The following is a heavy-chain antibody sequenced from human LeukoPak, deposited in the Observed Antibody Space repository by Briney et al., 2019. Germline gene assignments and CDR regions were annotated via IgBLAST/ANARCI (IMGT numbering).Heavy chain of an antibody. CDR3: AKANVKYCSGGSCFDAFDI. Sequence: GGSLRLSCAASGFTFSSYAMSWVRQAPGKGPEWVSAISHSGGTTYYADSVKGRFTITRDNSKNTLYLQMNSLRAEDTAVYYCAKANVKYCSGGSCFDAFDIWGKGTTVTVSS. J-gene: IGHJ3*02. D-gene: IGHD2-15*01. V-gene: IGHV3-23*01. CDR2: ISHSGGTT. CDR1: GFTFSSYA.